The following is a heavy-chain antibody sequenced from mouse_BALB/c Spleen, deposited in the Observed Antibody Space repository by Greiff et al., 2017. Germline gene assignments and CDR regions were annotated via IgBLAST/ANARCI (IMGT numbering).Heavy chain of an antibody. Sequence: VQLQQSGAELVRPGASVTLSCKASGYTFTDYEMHWVKQTPVHGLEWIGAIDPETGGTAYNQKFKGKATLTADKSSSTAYMVLRSLTSEDSAAYYCTSSYRYDGGYSAMDYWGQGTSVTVSS. CDR2: IDPETGGT. D-gene: IGHD2-14*01. J-gene: IGHJ4*01. CDR1: GYTFTDYE. CDR3: TSSYRYDGGYSAMDY. V-gene: IGHV1-15*01.